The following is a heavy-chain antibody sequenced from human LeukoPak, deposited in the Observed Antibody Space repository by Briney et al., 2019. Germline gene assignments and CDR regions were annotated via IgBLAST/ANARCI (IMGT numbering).Heavy chain of an antibody. CDR1: GGSISSYY. Sequence: SETLSLTCTVSGGSISSYYWSWIRQPAGKGLQWIGRIYTSVSTNYNPSRKTRVTMSVDTSKNQCSLKLSSVTAADTAVYYCARDPRNYGMDVWGQGTTVTVSS. CDR2: IYTSVST. V-gene: IGHV4-4*07. CDR3: ARDPRNYGMDV. J-gene: IGHJ6*02.